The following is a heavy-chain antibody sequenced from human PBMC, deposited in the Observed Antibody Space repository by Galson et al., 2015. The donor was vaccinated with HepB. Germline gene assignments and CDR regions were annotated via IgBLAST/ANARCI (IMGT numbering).Heavy chain of an antibody. D-gene: IGHD6-19*01. CDR1: GFTFTNFF. J-gene: IGHJ5*02. CDR2: ISSSSNYT. CDR3: ARDSSGWHTFDL. V-gene: IGHV3-21*01. Sequence: SLRLSCATSGFTFTNFFMNWVRQAPGKGLEWVSPISSSSNYTYYADTMKGRFTISRDDAKNSLSLQMNSLRAEDTAVYYCARDSSGWHTFDLWGQGTLVTVSS.